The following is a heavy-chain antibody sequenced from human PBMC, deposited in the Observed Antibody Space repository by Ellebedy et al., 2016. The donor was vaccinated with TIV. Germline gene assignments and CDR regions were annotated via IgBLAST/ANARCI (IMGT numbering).Heavy chain of an antibody. J-gene: IGHJ4*02. V-gene: IGHV1-58*01. Sequence: AASVKVSCKAAGFTFTSSAVQWVRQARGQRLEWIGLIVVGNGDTIYAQKFQERVTITRHMSTSTAYMELSSLRSEDTAVYYCAAGDFDYWGQGTLVTVSS. CDR1: GFTFTSSA. CDR2: IVVGNGDT. CDR3: AAGDFDY.